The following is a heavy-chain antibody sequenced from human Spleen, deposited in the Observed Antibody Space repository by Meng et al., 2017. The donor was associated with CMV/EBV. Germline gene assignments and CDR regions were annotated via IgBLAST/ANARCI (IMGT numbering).Heavy chain of an antibody. CDR1: GFSFGSYA. J-gene: IGHJ6*02. CDR3: ANDFWSGRYLNYYYGMDV. V-gene: IGHV3-23*01. D-gene: IGHD3-3*01. CDR2: ITNSGADT. Sequence: GESLKISCAASGFSFGSYAMSWVRQAPGKGLEWVSLITNSGADTFYADSVKGRFTISRDNSNNTLFLQMKSLRAEDTALYYCANDFWSGRYLNYYYGMDVWGQGTTVTVSS.